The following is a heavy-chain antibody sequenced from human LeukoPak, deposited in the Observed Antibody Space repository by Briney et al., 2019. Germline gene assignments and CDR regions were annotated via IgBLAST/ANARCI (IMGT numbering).Heavy chain of an antibody. V-gene: IGHV4-59*01. J-gene: IGHJ4*02. D-gene: IGHD3-22*01. CDR2: IYYSGST. CDR3: ARAQYYYDSSGYYPYYFDY. Sequence: SETLSLTCTVSGGSISSYYWSWIRQPPGKGLEWIGYIYYSGSTNYNPSLKSRVTISVDTSKNQFSLKLSSVTAADTAVYYYARAQYYYDSSGYYPYYFDYWGQGTLVTVSS. CDR1: GGSISSYY.